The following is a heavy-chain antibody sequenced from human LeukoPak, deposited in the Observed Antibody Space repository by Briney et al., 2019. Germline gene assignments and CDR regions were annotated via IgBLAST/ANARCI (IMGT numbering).Heavy chain of an antibody. J-gene: IGHJ4*02. V-gene: IGHV3-11*01. CDR1: GFTFSDYY. Sequence: GGSLRLSCSASGFTFSDYYMSWIRQAPGKGLEWVSYISSSGSTIYYADSVKGRFTSSSDNAKNSLYLQMNSLRAEATALYYCARNDFWSGYYVIDWGQGTLVTVSS. CDR3: ARNDFWSGYYVID. CDR2: ISSSGSTI. D-gene: IGHD3-3*01.